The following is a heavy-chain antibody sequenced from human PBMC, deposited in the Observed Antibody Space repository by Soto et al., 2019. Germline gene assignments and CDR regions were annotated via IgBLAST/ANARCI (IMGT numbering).Heavy chain of an antibody. D-gene: IGHD6-13*01. CDR1: GFTFSSYA. CDR2: ISYDGSNK. CDR3: ARERNSIAAAGSFDY. V-gene: IGHV3-30-3*01. Sequence: GGSLRLSCAASGFTFSSYAMHWVRQAPGKGLEGVAVISYDGSNKYYADSGKGRFTISRDNSKNTLYLQMNSLRAEDTAVYYCARERNSIAAAGSFDYWGQGTLVTVSS. J-gene: IGHJ4*02.